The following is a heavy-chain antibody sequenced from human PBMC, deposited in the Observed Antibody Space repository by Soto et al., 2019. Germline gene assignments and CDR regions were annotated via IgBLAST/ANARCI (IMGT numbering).Heavy chain of an antibody. D-gene: IGHD1-1*01. CDR1: GGSISTVGHY. Sequence: QVPLQESGPKLVKPSQTLSLTCSVSGGSISTVGHYWTWIRQPPGKGLEWIGSIYHTGSTYYSKSLRSRLTMSVDTSKSQFSLRLSSVTAADTAVYYCARATGTLRSRNCDYWGQGSLVTVSS. CDR2: IYHTGST. CDR3: ARATGTLRSRNCDY. J-gene: IGHJ4*02. V-gene: IGHV4-31*03.